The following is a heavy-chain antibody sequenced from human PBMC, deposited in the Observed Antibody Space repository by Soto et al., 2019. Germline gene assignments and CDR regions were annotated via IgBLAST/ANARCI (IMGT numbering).Heavy chain of an antibody. D-gene: IGHD4-17*01. Sequence: QVQLVQSGAEVKKPGASVQVSGKASGYTFTSYRISWGRKEPGQGLEWMGWISAYNGNTNYAQKLQGRVTMTTDTSTSTAYMERRGLRSDETAVYYGARDSGYGDDEALVDVWGQGTTVTVSS. CDR3: ARDSGYGDDEALVDV. CDR2: ISAYNGNT. V-gene: IGHV1-18*01. J-gene: IGHJ6*02. CDR1: GYTFTSYR.